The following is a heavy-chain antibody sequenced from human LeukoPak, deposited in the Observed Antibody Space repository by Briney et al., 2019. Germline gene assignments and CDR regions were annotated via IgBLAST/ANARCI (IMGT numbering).Heavy chain of an antibody. J-gene: IGHJ6*04. V-gene: IGHV3-48*03. CDR1: GLTVGIYE. CDR2: ISISGSTI. Sequence: GPCLRLSRAPAGLTVGIYEINWARQPPGKGIEWVLYISISGSTINYADCRKGRCTNSTDNAKNSLYLQMNSLRAADTVVYYCAREASSSWPSWATADYYYYGMDVWGKGTTVTVSS. D-gene: IGHD6-13*01. CDR3: AREASSSWPSWATADYYYYGMDV.